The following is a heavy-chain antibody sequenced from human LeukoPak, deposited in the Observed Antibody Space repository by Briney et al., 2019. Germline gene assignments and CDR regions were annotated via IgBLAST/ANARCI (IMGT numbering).Heavy chain of an antibody. Sequence: GGSLRLSCVASGFTFSSNGMNWVRQAPGKGLEWVEVIAYDGSNRYYADSLKGRCTVSRDNSKISLYLQMNSLRPEDTAVYYCARDAFWPLGFDPWGEGTLVSVSS. D-gene: IGHD3-3*02. CDR2: IAYDGSNR. V-gene: IGHV3-30*03. CDR3: ARDAFWPLGFDP. J-gene: IGHJ5*02. CDR1: GFTFSSNG.